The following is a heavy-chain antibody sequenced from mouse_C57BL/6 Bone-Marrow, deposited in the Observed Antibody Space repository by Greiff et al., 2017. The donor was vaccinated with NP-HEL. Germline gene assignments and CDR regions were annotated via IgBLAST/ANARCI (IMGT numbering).Heavy chain of an antibody. D-gene: IGHD2-5*01. CDR2: INPNYGTT. J-gene: IGHJ4*01. CDR3: ARAPYSNYVDYAMDY. CDR1: GYSFTDYN. V-gene: IGHV1-39*01. Sequence: EVQVVESGPELVKPGASVKISCKASGYSFTDYNMNWVKQSNGKSLEWIGVINPNYGTTSYNQKFKGKATLTVDQSSSTAYMQLNSLTSEDSAVYYCARAPYSNYVDYAMDYWGQGTSVTVSS.